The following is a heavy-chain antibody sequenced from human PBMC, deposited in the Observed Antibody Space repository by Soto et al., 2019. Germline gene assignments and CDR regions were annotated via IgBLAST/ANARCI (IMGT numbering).Heavy chain of an antibody. CDR3: ARARCYYGSGSYYTDNWFDP. D-gene: IGHD3-10*01. V-gene: IGHV1-69*02. CDR1: GGTFSSYT. Sequence: QVQLVQSGAEVKKPGSSVKVSCKASGGTFSSYTISWVRQAPGQGLEWMGRIIPILGIANYAQKFQGRVTITADKSTSTAYMELSSLRSEDTAVYYCARARCYYGSGSYYTDNWFDPWGQGTLVTVSS. CDR2: IIPILGIA. J-gene: IGHJ5*02.